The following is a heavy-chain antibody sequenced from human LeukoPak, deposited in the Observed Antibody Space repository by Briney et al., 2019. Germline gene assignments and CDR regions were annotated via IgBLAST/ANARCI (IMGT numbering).Heavy chain of an antibody. Sequence: GGSLRLSCAASGFTFSSYSMNWVRQAPGKGLEWVSAISGSGGSTYYADSVKGRFTISRDNSKNTLYLQMNSLRAEDTAVYYCAKISGFLEWLLRDYYFDYWGQGTLVTVSS. J-gene: IGHJ4*02. CDR1: GFTFSSYS. V-gene: IGHV3-23*01. CDR2: ISGSGGST. D-gene: IGHD3-3*01. CDR3: AKISGFLEWLLRDYYFDY.